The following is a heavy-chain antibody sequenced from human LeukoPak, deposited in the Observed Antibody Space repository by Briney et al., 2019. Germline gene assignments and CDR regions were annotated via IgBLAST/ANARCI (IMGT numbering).Heavy chain of an antibody. D-gene: IGHD5-18*01. CDR2: TNPSGGST. J-gene: IGHJ4*02. CDR3: ARSQGGAYSYGTDY. V-gene: IGHV1-46*01. CDR1: GGTFSSYA. Sequence: ASVKVSCKASGGTFSSYAISWVRQAPGQGLEWMGLTNPSGGSTSYAQKFQGRVSMTRDTSTSTVYMELSSLRSEDTAVYYCARSQGGAYSYGTDYWGQGTLVSVSS.